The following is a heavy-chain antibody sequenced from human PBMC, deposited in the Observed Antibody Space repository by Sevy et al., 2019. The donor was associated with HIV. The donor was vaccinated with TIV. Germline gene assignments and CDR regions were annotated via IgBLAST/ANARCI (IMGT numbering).Heavy chain of an antibody. CDR3: ARGKSGYGYALNY. V-gene: IGHV3-66*01. Sequence: GGSLRLSCAASGFTFSSYAMSWVRQAPGKGLEGVSVIHSDDTTYHADSVKDRFTISRDNFKNTLYLHMSSLGAEDTAVYYCARGKSGYGYALNYWGQGTLVTVSS. CDR1: GFTFSSYA. J-gene: IGHJ4*02. CDR2: IHSDDTT. D-gene: IGHD5-18*01.